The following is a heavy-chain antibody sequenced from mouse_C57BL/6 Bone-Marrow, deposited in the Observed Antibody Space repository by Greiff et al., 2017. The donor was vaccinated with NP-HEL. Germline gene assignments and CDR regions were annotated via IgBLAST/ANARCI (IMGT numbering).Heavy chain of an antibody. CDR1: GYSITSDY. J-gene: IGHJ2*01. CDR2: ISYSGST. CDR3: ARYGSSYAVLYFDY. Sequence: VHVKQSGPGLAKPSQTLSLTCSVTGYSITSDYWNWIRKFPGNKLEYMGYISYSGSTYYNPSLKSRISITRDTSKNQYYLQLNSVTTEDTATYYCARYGSSYAVLYFDYWGQGTTLTVSS. V-gene: IGHV3-8*01. D-gene: IGHD1-1*01.